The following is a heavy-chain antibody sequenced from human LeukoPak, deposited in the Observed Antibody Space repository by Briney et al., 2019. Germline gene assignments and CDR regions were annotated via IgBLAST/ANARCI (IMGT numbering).Heavy chain of an antibody. CDR3: AKVSNGWPHFFDS. Sequence: PSETLSLTCTVSGGSVSSISYYWTWIRQSPGKGLEWIGHIYQNGSTNYFPSLETRLTISLDTSKNQFSLKLSSVTAADTAVYSCAKVSNGWPHFFDSWGQGVQVTVSS. D-gene: IGHD6-19*01. CDR1: GGSVSSISYY. J-gene: IGHJ4*02. CDR2: IYQNGST. V-gene: IGHV4-61*01.